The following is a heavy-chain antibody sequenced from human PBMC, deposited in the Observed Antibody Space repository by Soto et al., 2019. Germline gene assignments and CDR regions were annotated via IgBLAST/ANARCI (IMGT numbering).Heavy chain of an antibody. CDR2: INPNSGGT. CDR1: GYTFTGYY. J-gene: IGHJ4*02. V-gene: IGHV1-2*02. Sequence: QVQLVQSGAEVKKPGASVKVSCKASGYTFTGYYIHWVRQAPGQGLGWMGWINPNSGGTKYAQKFQGRVTMTRDTSLSTAYVDLSRLDSEDTAVYYCARQLAYCGGDCYTEPLDYWGQGTLVTVSS. D-gene: IGHD2-21*02. CDR3: ARQLAYCGGDCYTEPLDY.